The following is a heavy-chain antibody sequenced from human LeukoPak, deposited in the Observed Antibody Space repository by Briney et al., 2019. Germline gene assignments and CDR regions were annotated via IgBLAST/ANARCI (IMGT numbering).Heavy chain of an antibody. CDR2: INSDGSIR. J-gene: IGHJ2*01. V-gene: IGHV3-74*01. CDR1: GFSLSTYW. CDR3: ARDQVLWWKPVGDFDL. D-gene: IGHD2-21*01. Sequence: GGSLRLSCAASGFSLSTYWMHWVRQVPGKGQVWVSRINSDGSIRNYADSVKGRFTISRDNAKNTVYLQINSLRVEDTSVYYCARDQVLWWKPVGDFDLWGRGTLVTVSS.